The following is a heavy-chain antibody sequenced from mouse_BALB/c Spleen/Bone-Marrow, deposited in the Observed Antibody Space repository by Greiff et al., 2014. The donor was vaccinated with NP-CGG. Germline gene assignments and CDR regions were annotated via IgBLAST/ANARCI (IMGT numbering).Heavy chain of an antibody. CDR3: ARVWDYWYFDV. V-gene: IGHV5-15*02. CDR2: ISNLAFSI. D-gene: IGHD4-1*01. Sequence: VQLKESRGGLVQPGGSRKLSCAASGFTFSDYAMAWVRQAPGKGPEWVAFISNLAFSIYYADTVTGRFTISRENAKNTLYLEMTSLRSEDTAMYYCARVWDYWYFDVWGAGTTVTVSS. J-gene: IGHJ1*01. CDR1: GFTFSDYA.